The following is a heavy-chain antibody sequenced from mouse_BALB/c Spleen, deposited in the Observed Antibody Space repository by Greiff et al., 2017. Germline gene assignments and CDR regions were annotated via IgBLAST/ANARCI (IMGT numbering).Heavy chain of an antibody. CDR1: GFTFTDYY. Sequence: EVQRVESGGGLVQPGGSLRLSCATSGFTFTDYYMSWVRQPPGKALEWLGFIRNKANGYTTEYSASVKGRFTISRDNSQSILYLQMNTLRAEDSATYYCARDMRGSSYFDYWGQGTTLTVSS. V-gene: IGHV7-3*02. CDR2: IRNKANGYTT. D-gene: IGHD1-1*01. CDR3: ARDMRGSSYFDY. J-gene: IGHJ2*01.